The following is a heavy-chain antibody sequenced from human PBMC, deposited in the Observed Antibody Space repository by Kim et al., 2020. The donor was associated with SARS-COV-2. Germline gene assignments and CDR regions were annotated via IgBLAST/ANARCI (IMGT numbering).Heavy chain of an antibody. V-gene: IGHV4-31*03. CDR3: ARDSDLLWFGELYGYYGMYV. CDR1: GGSISSGGYY. CDR2: IYYSGST. J-gene: IGHJ6*02. D-gene: IGHD3-10*01. Sequence: SETLSLTCTVSGGSISSGGYYWSWIRQHPGKGLEWIGYIYYSGSTYYNPSLKSRVTISVDTSKNQFSLKLSSVTAADTAVYYCARDSDLLWFGELYGYYGMYVWGQGTTVTVYS.